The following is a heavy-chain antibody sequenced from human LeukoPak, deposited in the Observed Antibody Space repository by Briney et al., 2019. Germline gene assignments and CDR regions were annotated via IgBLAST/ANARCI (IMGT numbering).Heavy chain of an antibody. CDR1: GGSIRSFY. CDR2: ISYSGYT. V-gene: IGHV4-59*01. CDR3: SRGRNDNGGMFFDS. J-gene: IGHJ4*02. D-gene: IGHD4-23*01. Sequence: PSETLSLTCTVSGGSIRSFYWSWIRQAPGRGLEWIGFISYSGYTSYSPPLKSRVAISVDTSRSQFSLRLSSMTAADTAIYYCSRGRNDNGGMFFDSWAQGTLVTVSS.